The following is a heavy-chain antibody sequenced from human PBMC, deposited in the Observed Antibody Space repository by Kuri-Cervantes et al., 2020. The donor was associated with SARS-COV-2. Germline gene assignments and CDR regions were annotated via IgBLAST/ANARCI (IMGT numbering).Heavy chain of an antibody. Sequence: SETLSLTCTVSGGSISSYYWSWIRQPPGKGLEWIGYIYYSGSANYNPSLKGRVTISVDTSKNQFSLKLSSVTAADTAVYYCARLWGTNDAFDIWGQGTMVTVSS. V-gene: IGHV4-59*12. D-gene: IGHD7-27*01. J-gene: IGHJ3*02. CDR1: GGSISSYY. CDR2: IYYSGSA. CDR3: ARLWGTNDAFDI.